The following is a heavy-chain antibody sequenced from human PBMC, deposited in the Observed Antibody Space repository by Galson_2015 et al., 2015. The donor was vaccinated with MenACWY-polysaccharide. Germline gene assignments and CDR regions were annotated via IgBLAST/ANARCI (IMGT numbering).Heavy chain of an antibody. CDR3: ATDQYGSRNHYMHYYHHGMDV. J-gene: IGHJ6*02. D-gene: IGHD3-10*01. CDR2: IRSKTDGGTT. V-gene: IGHV3-15*01. CDR1: GFTFSNAW. Sequence: SLRLSCAASGFTFSNAWMNWVRQAPGKGLEWIGRIRSKTDGGTTDDAAPAKGRFTISRDDSTNTLYLQMNSLRAEDTAMYYCATDQYGSRNHYMHYYHHGMDVWGQETTVTVSS.